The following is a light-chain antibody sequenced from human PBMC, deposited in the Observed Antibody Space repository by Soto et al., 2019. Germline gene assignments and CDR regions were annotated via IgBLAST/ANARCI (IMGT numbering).Light chain of an antibody. CDR2: AAS. Sequence: ESVLTQSPGTLSLSPGERATLSCRASQSITSDFLAWYQQKPGQAPRLLIYAASSRATGIPGRFSGSGSGTDFTLIISRLEPEDFAVYYCQHYDRYPPTFGGGTKVEIK. CDR3: QHYDRYPPT. J-gene: IGKJ4*01. V-gene: IGKV3-20*01. CDR1: QSITSDF.